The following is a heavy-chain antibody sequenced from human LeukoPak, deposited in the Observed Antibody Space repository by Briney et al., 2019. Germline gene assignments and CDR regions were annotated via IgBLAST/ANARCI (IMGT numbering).Heavy chain of an antibody. V-gene: IGHV3-30*04. Sequence: GGSLRLSCAASGFTFSSYAMHWVRQAPGKGLEWVAVISYDGSNKYYADSVKGRFTISRDNSKNTLYLQMNSLRAEDTAVYYCASDLIVVVTTHDAFGIWGQGTMVTVSS. CDR1: GFTFSSYA. CDR2: ISYDGSNK. CDR3: ASDLIVVVTTHDAFGI. D-gene: IGHD3-22*01. J-gene: IGHJ3*02.